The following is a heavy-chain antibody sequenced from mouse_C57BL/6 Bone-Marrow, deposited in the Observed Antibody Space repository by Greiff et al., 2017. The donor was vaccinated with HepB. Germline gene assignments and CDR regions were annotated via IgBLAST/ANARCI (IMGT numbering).Heavy chain of an antibody. CDR3: ARFNY. V-gene: IGHV1-59*01. Sequence: VQLQQPGAELVRPGTSVKLSCKASGYTFTSYWMHWVKQRPGQGLEWIGVIDPSDSYTNYNQKFKGKATLTVDTSSSTAYMQLSSLTSEDSAVFYCARFNYGGQGTLVTVSA. CDR1: GYTFTSYW. J-gene: IGHJ3*01. CDR2: IDPSDSYT.